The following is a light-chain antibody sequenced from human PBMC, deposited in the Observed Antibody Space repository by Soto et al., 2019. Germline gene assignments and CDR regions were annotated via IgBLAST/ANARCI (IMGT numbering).Light chain of an antibody. Sequence: QSVLTQPPSASGTPGQRVTISCSGSSSNIGSNTVNWYQQLPGTAPKLLIYSNNQRPSGVPDRFSGSKSGTSASLASSGLQSEDEADYYCAAWDDGLNGCYVVGSGTKVTVL. CDR1: SSNIGSNT. V-gene: IGLV1-44*01. CDR2: SNN. J-gene: IGLJ1*01. CDR3: AAWDDGLNGCYV.